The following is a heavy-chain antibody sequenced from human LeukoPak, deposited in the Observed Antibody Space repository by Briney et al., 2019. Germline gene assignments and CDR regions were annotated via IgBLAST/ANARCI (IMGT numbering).Heavy chain of an antibody. J-gene: IGHJ5*02. V-gene: IGHV1-69*13. CDR3: ARDQFHSSSWYYWFDP. CDR1: GGTFSSYA. CDR2: IIPIFGTA. Sequence: SVKVSCKASGGTFSSYAISWVRQAPGQGLEWMGGIIPIFGTANYAQKFQGRVTITADESTSTAYMELSSLRSEDTAVYYCARDQFHSSSWYYWFDPWGQGTLVNVSS. D-gene: IGHD6-13*01.